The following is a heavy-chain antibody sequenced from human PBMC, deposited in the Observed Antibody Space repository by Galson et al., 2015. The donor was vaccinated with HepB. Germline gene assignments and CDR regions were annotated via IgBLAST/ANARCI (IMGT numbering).Heavy chain of an antibody. Sequence: SLRLSCAVSGLTFSEYWMVWVRQAPGKGLVWVTRIKCDGSGVTYADSVKGRFTISRDNAKNTVYLEMNSLRAEDTAVYYCVRDVCGFPDYWGQGTLVTVSS. V-gene: IGHV3-74*01. D-gene: IGHD2-21*01. J-gene: IGHJ4*02. CDR2: IKCDGSGV. CDR3: VRDVCGFPDY. CDR1: GLTFSEYW.